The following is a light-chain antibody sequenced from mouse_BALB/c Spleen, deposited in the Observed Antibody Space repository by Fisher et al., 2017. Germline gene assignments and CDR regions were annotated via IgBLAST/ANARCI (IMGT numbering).Light chain of an antibody. J-gene: IGKJ4*01. CDR1: SSVSY. Sequence: IVLTQSTAIMSASPGEKVTLTCSASSSVSYMHWYQQKSGTSPKLWIYSTSNLASGVPARFSGSGSGTSYSLTISSMEAEDAATYYCHQYHRSPFTFGSGTKLEIK. CDR3: HQYHRSPFT. CDR2: STS. V-gene: IGKV4-61*01.